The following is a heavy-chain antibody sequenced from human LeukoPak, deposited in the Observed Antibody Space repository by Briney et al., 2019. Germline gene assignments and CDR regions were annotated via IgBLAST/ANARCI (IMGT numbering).Heavy chain of an antibody. V-gene: IGHV3-30*18. CDR3: AKGGERAYCGGECYYGMDV. J-gene: IGHJ6*04. CDR2: ISYHGSNI. Sequence: GRSLRLSCAVSGFTFSSYGMHWVRQAPGKGLEWVAVISYHGSNIYYADSVKGRFTISRDNFKNILYLQMNSLSAEDTAVYYCAKGGERAYCGGECYYGMDVWGEGTTVTVSS. D-gene: IGHD2-21*01. CDR1: GFTFSSYG.